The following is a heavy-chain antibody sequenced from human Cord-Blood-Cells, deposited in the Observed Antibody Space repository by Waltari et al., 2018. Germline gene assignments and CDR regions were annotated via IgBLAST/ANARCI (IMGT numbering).Heavy chain of an antibody. D-gene: IGHD3-3*01. CDR2: CNHSGST. CDR1: GGSFSGYY. Sequence: QVQLQQCGAGLLKPSETLSLTCAVYGGSFSGYYWIWLRQPPRKGLEGSGECNHSGSTNYNPSSKSRVTVSVDTSKNQFSLKLSSVTAADTAVYYCARGMSGYYYPDYWGQGTLVSVSS. V-gene: IGHV4-34*01. J-gene: IGHJ4*02. CDR3: ARGMSGYYYPDY.